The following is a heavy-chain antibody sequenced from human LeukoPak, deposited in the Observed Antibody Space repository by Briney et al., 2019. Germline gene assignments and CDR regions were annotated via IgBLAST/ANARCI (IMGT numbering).Heavy chain of an antibody. CDR1: GGTFSGYA. CDR2: IIPIFGTA. V-gene: IGHV1-69*06. CDR3: AREDDFWSGYLNY. D-gene: IGHD3-3*01. J-gene: IGHJ4*02. Sequence: SVKVSCKASGGTFSGYAISWVRQAPGQGLEWMGGIIPIFGTANYAQKFQGRVTITADKSTSTAYMELSSLRSEDTAVYYCAREDDFWSGYLNYWGQGTLVTVSS.